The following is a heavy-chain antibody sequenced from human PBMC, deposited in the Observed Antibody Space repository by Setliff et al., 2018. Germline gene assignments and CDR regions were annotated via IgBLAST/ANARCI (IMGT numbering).Heavy chain of an antibody. CDR2: IHHSGST. V-gene: IGHV4-38-2*01. D-gene: IGHD1-1*01. CDR1: GYSSSNIYY. CDR3: GRVGNWNFFDF. Sequence: PSETLSLTCAVSGYSSSNIYYWGWIRQPPGKGLEWIATIHHSGSTNYNPSLKSRATISVDTSKNQFSLKVSSVTAADTAVYYCGRVGNWNFFDFWGQGTLVTVSS. J-gene: IGHJ4*02.